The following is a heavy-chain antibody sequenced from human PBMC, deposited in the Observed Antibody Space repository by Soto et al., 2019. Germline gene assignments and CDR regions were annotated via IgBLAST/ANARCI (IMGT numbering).Heavy chain of an antibody. V-gene: IGHV1-69*02. CDR3: ATTPFAGGDWSVDY. J-gene: IGHJ4*02. D-gene: IGHD3-9*01. Sequence: QVQLVQSGAEVKKPGSSVKVSCKASGGTFSSYTISWVRQAPGQGLEWMGRIIPILGIANYAQKFQGRVTSTADKSPSTAYMELSSLRSEDTAGYYCATTPFAGGDWSVDYWGQGTLVTVSS. CDR2: IIPILGIA. CDR1: GGTFSSYT.